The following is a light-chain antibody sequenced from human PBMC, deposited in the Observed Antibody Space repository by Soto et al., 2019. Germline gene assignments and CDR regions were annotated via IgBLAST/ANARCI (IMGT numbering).Light chain of an antibody. CDR3: QHYVDWPPYT. CDR2: SAS. Sequence: EILMTQSPATLSVSAGERVTLSCWASQSVGSNLAWHQQRPGQPPRLLIYSASTTATGIPARFSGSGSGTEFTLTSTGVQSEDVAVYYCQHYVDWPPYTFGQGTRLEMK. J-gene: IGKJ2*01. V-gene: IGKV3-15*01. CDR1: QSVGSN.